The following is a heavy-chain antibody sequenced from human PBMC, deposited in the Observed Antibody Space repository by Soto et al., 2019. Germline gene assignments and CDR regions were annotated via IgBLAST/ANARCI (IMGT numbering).Heavy chain of an antibody. J-gene: IGHJ3*02. D-gene: IGHD6-19*01. CDR2: ISGSGGST. CDR1: GFTFSSYA. V-gene: IGHV3-23*01. CDR3: AKACSSGWYGVYDAFDI. Sequence: GGSLRLSCAASGFTFSSYAMSWVRQAPGKGLEWVSAISGSGGSTYYADSVKGRFTISRDNSKNTLYLQMNSLRAEDTAVYYCAKACSSGWYGVYDAFDIWGQGTMVTVSS.